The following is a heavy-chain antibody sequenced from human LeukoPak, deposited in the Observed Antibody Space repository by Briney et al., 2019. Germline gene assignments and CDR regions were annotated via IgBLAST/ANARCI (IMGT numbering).Heavy chain of an antibody. J-gene: IGHJ3*02. CDR3: AREYYDSNKAPAFDI. Sequence: SETLSLTCTVSGGAISSGSYYWSWIRQSAGKGLEWTGRIYTSGTTNSNPSLKSRVAISVDTSKNHFSLKLSSVTAADTAVYYCAREYYDSNKAPAFDIWGQGTMVTVSS. CDR2: IYTSGTT. V-gene: IGHV4-61*02. CDR1: GGAISSGSYY. D-gene: IGHD3-22*01.